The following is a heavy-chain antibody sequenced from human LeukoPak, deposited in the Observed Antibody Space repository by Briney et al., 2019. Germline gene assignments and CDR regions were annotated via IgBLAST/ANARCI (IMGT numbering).Heavy chain of an antibody. CDR3: ARGAIRWVVVPAAQTNWFDP. CDR1: GGSFSGYY. J-gene: IGHJ5*02. D-gene: IGHD2-2*01. V-gene: IGHV4-34*01. CDR2: INHSGST. Sequence: SETLSLTCAVYGGSFSGYYWSWIRQPPGKGLEWIGEINHSGSTNYNPSLKSRVTISVDTSKNQFSLKLSSVTAADTAVYYCARGAIRWVVVPAAQTNWFDPWGQGTLVTVSS.